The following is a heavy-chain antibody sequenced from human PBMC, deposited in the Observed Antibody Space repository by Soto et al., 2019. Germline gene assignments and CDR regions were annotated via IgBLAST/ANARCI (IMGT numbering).Heavy chain of an antibody. CDR1: GYTFSGYY. CDR2: INPNSGGT. J-gene: IGHJ6*02. D-gene: IGHD2-2*02. Sequence: ASVKVSCKASGYTFSGYYIHWLRQAPGQGLEWMGWINPNSGGTNYAQKFQGRVTVTRDTPTSTAYMELSRLTSDDTAVYYCARSLTEGYCTITGCYTRPLYGMDVWGQGTTVTASS. CDR3: ARSLTEGYCTITGCYTRPLYGMDV. V-gene: IGHV1-2*02.